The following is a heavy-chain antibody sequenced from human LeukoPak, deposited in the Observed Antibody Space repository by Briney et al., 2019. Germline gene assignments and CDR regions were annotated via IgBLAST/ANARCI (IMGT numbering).Heavy chain of an antibody. CDR2: IYTSGST. CDR1: GGSISSYY. J-gene: IGHJ4*02. Sequence: SETLSLTCTVSGGSISSYYWSWIREPPGKGLEWMGRIYTSGSTNYNPSLKSRVTMSVDTSKNQFSLKLSSVTAADTAVYYCARSYYYDSSGYFDYWGQGTLVTVSS. V-gene: IGHV4-4*07. D-gene: IGHD3-22*01. CDR3: ARSYYYDSSGYFDY.